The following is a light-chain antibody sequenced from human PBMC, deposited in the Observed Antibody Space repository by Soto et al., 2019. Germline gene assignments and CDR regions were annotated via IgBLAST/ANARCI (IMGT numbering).Light chain of an antibody. Sequence: QSVLTQPPSASGTPGQRVTISCSGSRFNIGSNYVYWYQQLPGTAPKLLIYRNNQRPSGVPDRFSGSKSGTSASLAISGLRYEDEADYYCAAWDDSLSVHVVFGGGTKLTVL. CDR1: RFNIGSNY. CDR3: AAWDDSLSVHVV. V-gene: IGLV1-47*01. CDR2: RNN. J-gene: IGLJ2*01.